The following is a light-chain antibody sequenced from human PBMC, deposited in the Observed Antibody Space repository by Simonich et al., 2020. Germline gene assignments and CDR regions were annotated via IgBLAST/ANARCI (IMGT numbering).Light chain of an antibody. J-gene: IGLJ2*01. CDR2: DFS. V-gene: IGLV2-11*01. CDR1: SSDVGGYNT. Sequence: QSALTQPRSVSGSPGQSVTIPCTGTSSDVGGYNTVSWYQQHPGKAPKLMIYDFSKRPSRVPDRFSGSKSGNTASLTISGLQAEDEADYYCCSYAGSYVVFGGGTKLTVL. CDR3: CSYAGSYVV.